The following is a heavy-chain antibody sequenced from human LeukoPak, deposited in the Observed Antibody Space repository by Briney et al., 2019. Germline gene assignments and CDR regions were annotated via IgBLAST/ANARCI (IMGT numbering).Heavy chain of an antibody. CDR3: ARTSGFFDSSGFYQQNPYYFQY. CDR1: GGSITQTNY. D-gene: IGHD3-22*01. V-gene: IGHV4-4*02. Sequence: PSGTLSLTCDVSGGSITQTNYWTWVRQPPGKGLEWIGDINHSGSTNYNPSLQTRVSISVDSSNNQFSLNLTSVTAAGTAVYYCARTSGFFDSSGFYQQNPYYFQYWGQGVLVTVSS. J-gene: IGHJ4*02. CDR2: INHSGST.